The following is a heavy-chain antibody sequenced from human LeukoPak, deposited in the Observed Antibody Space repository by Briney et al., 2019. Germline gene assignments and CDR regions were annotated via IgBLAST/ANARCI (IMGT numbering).Heavy chain of an antibody. J-gene: IGHJ5*02. CDR2: INPNTGDT. Sequence: GASVKVSCKASGYAFSDYYLHWERQAPGQGLEWMGWINPNTGDTKYAQKFQGRVTMTRDTSISTGYMELTGLRSDDTAVYFCARPRDYSETWATWFGPWGQGTLVTVSS. CDR3: ARPRDYSETWATWFGP. D-gene: IGHD4/OR15-4a*01. V-gene: IGHV1-2*02. CDR1: GYAFSDYY.